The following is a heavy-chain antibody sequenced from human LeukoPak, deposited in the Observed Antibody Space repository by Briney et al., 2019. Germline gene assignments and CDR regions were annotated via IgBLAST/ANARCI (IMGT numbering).Heavy chain of an antibody. CDR1: GFTFSSYE. J-gene: IGHJ4*02. Sequence: GGSLRLSFAASGFTFSSYELNWVRQAPGKGLEWVSYISSSGSTIYYADSVKGRFTISVDNAKNSLYLQMNSLRAEDTAVYYCARPDSSGYYWYSCFDYWGQGTLVTVSS. CDR2: ISSSGSTI. D-gene: IGHD3-22*01. V-gene: IGHV3-48*03. CDR3: ARPDSSGYYWYSCFDY.